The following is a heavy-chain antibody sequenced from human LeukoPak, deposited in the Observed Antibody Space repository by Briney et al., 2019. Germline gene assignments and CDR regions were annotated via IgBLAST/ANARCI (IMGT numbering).Heavy chain of an antibody. CDR2: VIPIFGTA. J-gene: IGHJ6*02. Sequence: ASVKVSCKASGGTFSSYAIHWVRQAPGQGLEWMGGVIPIFGTANYAQKFQGRVTITADESTSTAYMELSSLRSEDTAVYYCARGGSSGYYYVGTYYYYGMDVWGQGTTLTVSS. V-gene: IGHV1-69*13. CDR1: GGTFSSYA. D-gene: IGHD3-22*01. CDR3: ARGGSSGYYYVGTYYYYGMDV.